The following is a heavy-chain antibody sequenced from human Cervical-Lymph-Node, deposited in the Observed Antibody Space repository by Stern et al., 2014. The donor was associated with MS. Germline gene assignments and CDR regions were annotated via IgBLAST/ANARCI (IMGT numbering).Heavy chain of an antibody. D-gene: IGHD6-13*01. CDR2: ISSSSSYI. CDR3: ARVGGEGSSWTDYYYYYGMDV. V-gene: IGHV3-21*01. J-gene: IGHJ6*02. CDR1: GFTFSSYS. Sequence: EVQLVESGGGLVKPGGSLRLSCAASGFTFSSYSMNWVRQAPGKGLEWVSSISSSSSYIYYADSVKGRFTISRDNDKTSLYLQMNSLRAEDTAVYYCARVGGEGSSWTDYYYYYGMDVWGQGTTVTVSS.